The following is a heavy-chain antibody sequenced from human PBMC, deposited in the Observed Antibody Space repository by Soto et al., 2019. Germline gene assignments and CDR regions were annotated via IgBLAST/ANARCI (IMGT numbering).Heavy chain of an antibody. Sequence: EVQLLESGGGLVQPGGSLRLSCAASGFTFSSYAMSWVRQAPGKGLEWVSAISGSGGSTYYADSVKGRFTISRDNSKNTLYLQMNSLSAEDTAVYYCAKSSQWLRSVMGYWGQGTLVTVSS. J-gene: IGHJ4*02. CDR3: AKSSQWLRSVMGY. D-gene: IGHD5-12*01. V-gene: IGHV3-23*01. CDR1: GFTFSSYA. CDR2: ISGSGGST.